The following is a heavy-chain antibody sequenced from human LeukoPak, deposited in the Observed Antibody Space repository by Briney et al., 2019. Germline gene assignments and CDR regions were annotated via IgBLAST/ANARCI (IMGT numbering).Heavy chain of an antibody. J-gene: IGHJ4*02. Sequence: SETLSLTCTVSGGSISSYYWSWIRQPAGKGLEWIGRIYTSGGTNYNPSLESRVTMSVDTSKNQFSLKLSSVTAADTAVYYCARGGNFWSGYSYYFDYWGQGTLVTVSS. V-gene: IGHV4-4*07. CDR3: ARGGNFWSGYSYYFDY. CDR1: GGSISSYY. CDR2: IYTSGGT. D-gene: IGHD3-3*01.